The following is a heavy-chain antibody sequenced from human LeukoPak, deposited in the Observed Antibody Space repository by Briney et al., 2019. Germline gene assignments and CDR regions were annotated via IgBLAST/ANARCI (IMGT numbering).Heavy chain of an antibody. CDR1: GGAFSGYY. D-gene: IGHD2-15*01. Sequence: SETLSLTCAVYGGAFSGYYWSWIRQPPGKGLEWIGEINHSGSTNYNPSLKSRVTISVDTSKNQFSLKLSPVTAADTAVYYCARFGRDRRVAATKPFDYWGQGTLVTVSS. J-gene: IGHJ4*02. V-gene: IGHV4-34*01. CDR2: INHSGST. CDR3: ARFGRDRRVAATKPFDY.